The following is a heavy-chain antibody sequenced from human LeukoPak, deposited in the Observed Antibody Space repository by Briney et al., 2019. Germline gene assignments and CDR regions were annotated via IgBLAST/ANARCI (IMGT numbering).Heavy chain of an antibody. CDR2: IYHSGST. CDR1: GGSISSGGYS. CDR3: ARVHRCYSIVDY. Sequence: TSQTLSLTCAVSGGSISSGGYSWSWIRQPPGKGLEWIGYIYHSGSTYYNPSLKSRVTISVDRSKNQFSLKLSSVTAAGTAVYYCARVHRCYSIVDYWGQGTLVTVSS. J-gene: IGHJ4*02. V-gene: IGHV4-30-2*01. D-gene: IGHD4-11*01.